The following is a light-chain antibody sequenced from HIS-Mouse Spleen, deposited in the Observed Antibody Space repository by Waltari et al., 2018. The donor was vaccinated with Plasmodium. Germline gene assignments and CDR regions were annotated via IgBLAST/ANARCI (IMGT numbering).Light chain of an antibody. CDR1: ALPKKY. J-gene: IGLJ3*02. V-gene: IGLV3-10*01. CDR2: EDS. Sequence: SYELTQPPSVSVSPGQTARITCSGDALPKKYTYCYQQKSGQAPVLVIYEDSKRPSGIRERDCGSSSGTMATVTISGAQVEDEAEYYCYSTDSSGNHRVFGGGTKLTVL. CDR3: YSTDSSGNHRV.